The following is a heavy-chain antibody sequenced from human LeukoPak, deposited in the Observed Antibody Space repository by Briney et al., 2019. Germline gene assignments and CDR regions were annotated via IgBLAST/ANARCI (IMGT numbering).Heavy chain of an antibody. V-gene: IGHV4-59*08. CDR1: GGSISSYY. J-gene: IGHJ4*02. D-gene: IGHD4-17*01. Sequence: PSETLSLTCTVSGGSISSYYWSWIRQPPGKGLEWIGYIYYSGSTNYNPSLKSRVTISVDTSKNQFSLKLSSVTAADTAVYHCARHSSVTTFVFDYWGQGTPVTVSS. CDR3: ARHSSVTTFVFDY. CDR2: IYYSGST.